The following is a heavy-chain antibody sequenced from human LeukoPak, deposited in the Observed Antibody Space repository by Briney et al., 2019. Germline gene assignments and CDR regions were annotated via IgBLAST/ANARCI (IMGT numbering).Heavy chain of an antibody. CDR1: GYTFTGYY. CDR3: AKDLMITFGGRAYNLRPHSG. Sequence: ASVKVSCKASGYTFTGYYMHWVRQAPGQGLEWMGWINPNSGGTNYAQKFQGRVTMTRDTSISTAYMELSRLRSDDTAVYYCAKDLMITFGGRAYNLRPHSGWGQGTLVTVSS. V-gene: IGHV1-2*02. CDR2: INPNSGGT. D-gene: IGHD3-16*01. J-gene: IGHJ4*02.